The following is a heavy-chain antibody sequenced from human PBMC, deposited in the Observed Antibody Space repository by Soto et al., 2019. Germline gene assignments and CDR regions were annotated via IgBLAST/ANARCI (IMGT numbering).Heavy chain of an antibody. CDR3: AHIPSYYQYDWFDP. CDR2: IYWDGDK. Sequence: QITLKESGPTLVKPTETLTLTCTFSGFSLSTSGVGVGWIRQPPGKALECLALIYWDGDKRYSPSLQTRLSITNDTSKNEVVLTMTNMDPVDTATYYCAHIPSYYQYDWFDPWGQGTLVTVSS. J-gene: IGHJ5*02. CDR1: GFSLSTSGVG. D-gene: IGHD3-10*01. V-gene: IGHV2-5*02.